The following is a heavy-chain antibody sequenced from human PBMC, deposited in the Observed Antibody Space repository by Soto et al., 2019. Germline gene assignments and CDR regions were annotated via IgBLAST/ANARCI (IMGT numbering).Heavy chain of an antibody. V-gene: IGHV3-23*01. J-gene: IGHJ5*02. CDR2: ISGGGSDT. CDR1: GFTFRSYA. D-gene: IGHD3-3*01. Sequence: EVHLLESGGGLVQPGGSLRLSCSASGFTFRSYAMSWVRQAPGKGLEWVSGISGGGSDTYYSDSVRGRFTISRDNSKSTLYLQMNSLRVEDSAVYFCAKDDSLEWFFPLDAWCQGTLVTVSS. CDR3: AKDDSLEWFFPLDA.